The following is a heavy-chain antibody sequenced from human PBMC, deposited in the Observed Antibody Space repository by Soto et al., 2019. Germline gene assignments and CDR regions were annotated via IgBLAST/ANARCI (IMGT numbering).Heavy chain of an antibody. V-gene: IGHV3-23*01. J-gene: IGHJ2*01. CDR1: GFTFISYA. Sequence: EVQLLESGGGLVQPGGSLRLSCAASGFTFISYAMNWVRQAPGKGLQWVSAISGGGDATFYADSVKGRFTISRDNSRNTVALQMNSLGADDAAVYSCATKVPGSTTRPDYWYFDLWGRGTLVTVSS. CDR2: ISGGGDAT. D-gene: IGHD3-10*01. CDR3: ATKVPGSTTRPDYWYFDL.